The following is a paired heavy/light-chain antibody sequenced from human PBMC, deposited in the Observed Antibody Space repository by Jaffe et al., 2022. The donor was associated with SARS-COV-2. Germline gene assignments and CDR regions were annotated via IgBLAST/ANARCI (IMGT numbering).Heavy chain of an antibody. CDR3: ARGPSRMTTVTTVWFDP. Sequence: QVQLVESGGGVVQPGRSLRLSCAASGFTFSSYAMHWVRQAPGKGLEWVAVISYDGSNKYYADSVKGRFTISRDNSKNTLYLQMNSLRAEDTAVYYCARGPSRMTTVTTVWFDPWGQGTLVTVSS. V-gene: IGHV3-30-3*01. D-gene: IGHD4-4*01. J-gene: IGHJ5*02. CDR1: GFTFSSYA. CDR2: ISYDGSNK.
Light chain of an antibody. V-gene: IGKV1-33*01. CDR3: QQYDNLRLT. Sequence: DIQMTQSPSSLSASVGDRVTITCQASQDISNYLNWYQQKPGKAPKLLIYDASNLETGVPSRFSGSGSGTDFTFTISSLQPEDIATYYCQQYDNLRLTFGPGTKVDIK. CDR1: QDISNY. J-gene: IGKJ3*01. CDR2: DAS.